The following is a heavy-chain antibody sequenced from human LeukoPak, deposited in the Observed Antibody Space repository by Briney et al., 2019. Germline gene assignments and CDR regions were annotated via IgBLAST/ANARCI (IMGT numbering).Heavy chain of an antibody. Sequence: GGSLRLSCAASGFTVSSNYMSWVRQAPGKGLDRVSSISDSSGYIYYADSVKGRFTISRDNAKNSLYLQMNSLRAEDTAVYYCARENRGSGSFDYWGQGTLVTVSS. D-gene: IGHD3-10*01. CDR2: ISDSSGYI. CDR3: ARENRGSGSFDY. V-gene: IGHV3-21*01. CDR1: GFTVSSNY. J-gene: IGHJ4*02.